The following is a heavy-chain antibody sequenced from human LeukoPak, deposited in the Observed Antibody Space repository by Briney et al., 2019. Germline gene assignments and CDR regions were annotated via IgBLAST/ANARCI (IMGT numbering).Heavy chain of an antibody. V-gene: IGHV5-51*01. Sequence: GESLKISCKASGYTFTTYWIGWVRQMPGKGLEWMGIIYPGDSDTRYSPSFQGQVTISADKSISTAYLQWSSLKASDTAMYYCASQKRTTTAPFDYWGQGTLVTVSS. CDR1: GYTFTTYW. D-gene: IGHD1-1*01. CDR3: ASQKRTTTAPFDY. J-gene: IGHJ4*02. CDR2: IYPGDSDT.